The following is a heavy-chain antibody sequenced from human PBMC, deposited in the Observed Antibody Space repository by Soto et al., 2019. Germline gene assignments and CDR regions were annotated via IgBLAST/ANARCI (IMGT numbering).Heavy chain of an antibody. Sequence: ASVKVSCKASGYTFTGYYMHWVRQAPGQGLEWMGSINPNSGGTNYAQKFQGWVTMTRDTSISTAYMELSRLRSDDTAVYYCARDIGSSSWDTPPGYYYYYGMDVWGQGTTVTVSS. CDR2: INPNSGGT. V-gene: IGHV1-2*04. J-gene: IGHJ6*02. D-gene: IGHD6-13*01. CDR3: ARDIGSSSWDTPPGYYYYYGMDV. CDR1: GYTFTGYY.